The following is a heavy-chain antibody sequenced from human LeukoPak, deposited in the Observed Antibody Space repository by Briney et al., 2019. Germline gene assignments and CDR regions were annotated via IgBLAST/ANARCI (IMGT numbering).Heavy chain of an antibody. CDR1: GGSVSSGSYY. D-gene: IGHD3-10*01. Sequence: SETLSLTCTVSGGSVSSGSYYWSWIRQPPGKGLEWIGYIYYSGSTNYNPSLKSRVTISVDTSKHQFSLKLSSVTAADTAVYYCAREGLGSGSYLYYYYYGMDVWGKGTTVTVSS. V-gene: IGHV4-61*01. CDR3: AREGLGSGSYLYYYYYGMDV. J-gene: IGHJ6*04. CDR2: IYYSGST.